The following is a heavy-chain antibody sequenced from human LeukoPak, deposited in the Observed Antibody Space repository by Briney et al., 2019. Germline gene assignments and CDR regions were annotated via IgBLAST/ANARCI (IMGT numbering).Heavy chain of an antibody. CDR2: IIPIFGTA. CDR1: GGTFSSYA. J-gene: IGHJ4*02. D-gene: IGHD3-10*01. Sequence: ASVKVSCKASGGTFSSYAISWVRQAPGQGLEWMGGIIPIFGTANYAQKFQGRVTITADESTSTAYMELGSLRSEDTAVYYCAREYSSYYGSGSLDYWGQGTLVTVSS. V-gene: IGHV1-69*13. CDR3: AREYSSYYGSGSLDY.